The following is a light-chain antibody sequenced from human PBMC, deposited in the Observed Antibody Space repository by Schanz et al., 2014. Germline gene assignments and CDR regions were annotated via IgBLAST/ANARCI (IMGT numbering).Light chain of an antibody. CDR2: EVN. J-gene: IGLJ3*02. V-gene: IGLV2-8*01. CDR3: SSYAGSTTSWV. Sequence: QSVLTQPASVSGSPGQSITISCTGTSSDVGGYNYVSWYQQHPGKAPKLMIFEVNERPSGVPDRFSGSKSGNTASLTVSGLQAEDEADYYCSSYAGSTTSWVFGGGTKLTVL. CDR1: SSDVGGYNY.